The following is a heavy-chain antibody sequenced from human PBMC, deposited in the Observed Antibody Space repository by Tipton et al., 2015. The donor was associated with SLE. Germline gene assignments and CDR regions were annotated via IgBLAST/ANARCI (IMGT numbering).Heavy chain of an antibody. V-gene: IGHV4-59*08. J-gene: IGHJ6*03. CDR2: IYYTGST. CDR3: AMAARPYYYMDV. D-gene: IGHD6-6*01. CDR1: GGSIVSYY. Sequence: SCTVSGGSIVSYYWSWIRQSPGKGLEWIGYIYYTGSTDYNPSLRSRVTISVDTSKNQFSLKLSSVTAADTAVYYCAMAARPYYYMDVWGKGTTVTVSS.